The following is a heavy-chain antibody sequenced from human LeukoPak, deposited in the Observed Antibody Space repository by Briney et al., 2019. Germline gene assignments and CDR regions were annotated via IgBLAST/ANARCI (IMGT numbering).Heavy chain of an antibody. Sequence: SETLSLTCTVSGGSISSGSHYWGWIRRPGGKGLEWIGCNYNSGATNYNLPLQSRVTISVDTSKNQFSLKLSSVTAADTAVYYCARDRSGRMNWYFDLWGRGTLVTVSS. D-gene: IGHD3-10*01. CDR1: GGSISSGSHY. J-gene: IGHJ2*01. CDR3: ARDRSGRMNWYFDL. CDR2: NYNSGAT. V-gene: IGHV4-61*02.